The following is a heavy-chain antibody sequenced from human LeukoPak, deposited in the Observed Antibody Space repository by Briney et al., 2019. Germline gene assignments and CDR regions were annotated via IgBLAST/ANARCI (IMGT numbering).Heavy chain of an antibody. J-gene: IGHJ4*02. CDR3: ATPGGKRTRFDY. D-gene: IGHD3-10*01. Sequence: QSGGSLRLSCAASGFTVSSNYMSWVRQAPGKGLEWVSVIYSGGSTYYADSVKGRFTISRDNSKNTLYLQMNSLRADDTAVYYCATPGGKRTRFDYWGQGTLVTVSS. V-gene: IGHV3-66*01. CDR1: GFTVSSNY. CDR2: IYSGGST.